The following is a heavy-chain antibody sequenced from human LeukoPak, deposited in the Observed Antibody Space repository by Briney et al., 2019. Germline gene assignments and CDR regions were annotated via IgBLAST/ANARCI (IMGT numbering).Heavy chain of an antibody. CDR2: IKQDGSEK. CDR1: GFTFSSYW. J-gene: IGHJ4*02. V-gene: IGHV3-7*01. CDR3: ATDRDNSDWQKRFDS. Sequence: GGSLRLSCAASGFTFSSYWMSWVRQAPGKGLEWVANIKQDGSEKYYVDSVKGRFTIYRDNAKNSLHLQMNSLRAEDTAVYYCATDRDNSDWQKRFDSWGQGTLVTVSS. D-gene: IGHD2-21*02.